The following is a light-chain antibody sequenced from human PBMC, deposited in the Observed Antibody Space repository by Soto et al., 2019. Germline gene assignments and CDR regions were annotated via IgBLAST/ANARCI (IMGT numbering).Light chain of an antibody. J-gene: IGKJ5*01. CDR1: QSIINN. V-gene: IGKV3-15*01. CDR3: QQYNNWIT. Sequence: LTKSPAARSTSPGEKALISCRASQSIINNFAWFPQKPGQVPRLLIYCASNSATGVSARFRGSGAEPEFTLTISSLQSEDFAVYYCQQYNNWITCGQGTRLEI. CDR2: CAS.